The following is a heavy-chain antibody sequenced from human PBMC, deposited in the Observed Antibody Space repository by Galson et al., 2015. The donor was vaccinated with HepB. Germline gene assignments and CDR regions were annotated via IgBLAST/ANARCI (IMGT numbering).Heavy chain of an antibody. CDR1: GFTFCNYG. CDR3: ARGAFLSEY. CDR2: IWYDGSNK. Sequence: SLRLSCAASGFTFCNYGMHWVRQAPGKGLEWVAVIWYDGSNKYYADSVKGRFTISRDNSKNMVYLQMTSLRAEDTAVYYCARGAFLSEYWGQGTLVTVSS. V-gene: IGHV3-33*01. J-gene: IGHJ4*02.